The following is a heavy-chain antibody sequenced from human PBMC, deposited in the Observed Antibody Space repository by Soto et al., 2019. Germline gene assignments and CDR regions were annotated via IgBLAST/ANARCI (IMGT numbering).Heavy chain of an antibody. D-gene: IGHD1-1*01. CDR1: GGSIRDYY. J-gene: IGHJ4*02. Sequence: PSETLSLTCTVSGGSIRDYYYYWIRQPPGKGLEWIGYVYYSGTTNYNPSLKSRVTISIDTSKNYFSLKLRSVTAADTAVYYCVGYAETSDFDYWGQGTLVTVSS. V-gene: IGHV4-59*01. CDR3: VGYAETSDFDY. CDR2: VYYSGTT.